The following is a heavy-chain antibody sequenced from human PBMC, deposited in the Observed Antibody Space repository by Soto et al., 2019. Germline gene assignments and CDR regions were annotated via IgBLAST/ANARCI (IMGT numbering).Heavy chain of an antibody. CDR3: ARGATSYYDILTGYYPPNWFDP. V-gene: IGHV6-1*01. J-gene: IGHJ5*02. D-gene: IGHD3-9*01. CDR2: TYYRSKWYN. Sequence: HSQTLSLTCAISGDSVSSNSAAWNWIRQSPSRGLEWLGRTYYRSKWYNDYAVSVKSRITINPDTSKNQFSLQLNSVTPEDTAVYYCARGATSYYDILTGYYPPNWFDPWGQGTLVTVSS. CDR1: GDSVSSNSAA.